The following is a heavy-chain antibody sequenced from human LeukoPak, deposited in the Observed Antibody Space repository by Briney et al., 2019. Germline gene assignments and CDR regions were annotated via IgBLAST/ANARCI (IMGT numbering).Heavy chain of an antibody. D-gene: IGHD5-12*01. V-gene: IGHV3-30*04. Sequence: GSLRLSCATSGFTFSSYAMHWVRQAPGKGLEWVAVISYDGSNKYYADSVKGRFTISRDNSKNTLYLQMNSLRAEDTAVYYCAIYSGWSYWGQGTLVTVSS. CDR2: ISYDGSNK. CDR1: GFTFSSYA. CDR3: AIYSGWSY. J-gene: IGHJ4*02.